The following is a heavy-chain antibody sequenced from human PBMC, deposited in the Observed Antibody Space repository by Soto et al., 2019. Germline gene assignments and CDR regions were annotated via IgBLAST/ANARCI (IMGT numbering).Heavy chain of an antibody. CDR3: ARGRDYCSGGSCYSVFGY. Sequence: SETLSLNCTVSGGSISSYYWSWIRQPPGKGLEWIGYIYYSGSTNYNPSLKSRVTISVDTSKNQFSLKLSSVTAADTAVYYCARGRDYCSGGSCYSVFGYWGQGTLVTVSS. V-gene: IGHV4-59*01. D-gene: IGHD2-15*01. CDR1: GGSISSYY. J-gene: IGHJ4*02. CDR2: IYYSGST.